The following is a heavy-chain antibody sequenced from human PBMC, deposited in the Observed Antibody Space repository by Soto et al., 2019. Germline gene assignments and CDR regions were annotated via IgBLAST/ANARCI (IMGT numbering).Heavy chain of an antibody. CDR3: AKDPTAFGGGYYPSYYFDY. CDR2: INGSGGST. V-gene: IGHV3-23*01. CDR1: GFTFSSYA. Sequence: EVQLLESGGGLVQPGGSLRLSCAASGFTFSSYAMSWVRQAPGKGLEWVSAINGSGGSTYYADSVKGRFTISRDNSKNTLYLQMNSLRAEDTAVYYCAKDPTAFGGGYYPSYYFDYWGQGTLVTVSS. D-gene: IGHD3-22*01. J-gene: IGHJ4*02.